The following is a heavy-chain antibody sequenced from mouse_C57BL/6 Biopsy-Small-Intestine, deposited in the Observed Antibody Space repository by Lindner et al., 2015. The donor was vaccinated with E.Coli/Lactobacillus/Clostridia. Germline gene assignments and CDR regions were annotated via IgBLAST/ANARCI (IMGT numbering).Heavy chain of an antibody. J-gene: IGHJ4*01. D-gene: IGHD1-1*01. V-gene: IGHV1-80*01. CDR2: IYPGNGDT. Sequence: VQLQESGAELVKPGASVKISCKTSGYAFSTYWINWMEQRPGKGLEWIGQIYPGNGDTSYNGKFKGQATLTTDKSSSTAYMQLSSLTSEDSAVYFCARDGGSRDYWGQGTSVTVSS. CDR3: ARDGGSRDY. CDR1: GYAFSTYW.